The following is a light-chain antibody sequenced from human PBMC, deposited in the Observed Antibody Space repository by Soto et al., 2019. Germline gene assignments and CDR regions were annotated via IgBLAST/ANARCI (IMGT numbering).Light chain of an antibody. J-gene: IGKJ1*01. CDR2: GAS. CDR1: QSVSSDY. Sequence: EIVLTQSPGTLSLSPGERATLSCRASQSVSSDYLAWFQQKPGQAPRLLIFGASNRDTGIPGRFSGSGSGTDFTLTISRLEPEDFAMYYCQQYGSSPGTFGQGTKVEVK. V-gene: IGKV3-20*01. CDR3: QQYGSSPGT.